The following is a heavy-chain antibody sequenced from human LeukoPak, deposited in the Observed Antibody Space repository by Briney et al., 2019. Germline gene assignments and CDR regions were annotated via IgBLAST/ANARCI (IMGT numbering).Heavy chain of an antibody. V-gene: IGHV3-21*01. CDR2: ISSSSSNI. J-gene: IGHJ4*02. CDR3: ARALNPTYSGSYGY. Sequence: GGSLRLSCAASGFTFSSYSMNWVRQAPGKGLEWVSSISSSSSNIYYADSVKGRFTISRDNAKNSLYLQMNSLRAEDTAVYYCARALNPTYSGSYGYWGQGTLVTVSS. D-gene: IGHD1-26*01. CDR1: GFTFSSYS.